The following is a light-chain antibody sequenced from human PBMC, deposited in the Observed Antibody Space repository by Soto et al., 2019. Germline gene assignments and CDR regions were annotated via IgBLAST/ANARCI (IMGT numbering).Light chain of an antibody. CDR2: EAS. CDR1: NSDVGSHNF. Sequence: QSALTQPASVSGSPGQSITISCTGTNSDVGSHNFVSWYQQYPGKAPKLLIYEASKRPSGLSNRFSGPKSGNTASLTISGLQAEDEADYYCCSLTNGATWVFGGGTQLTVL. V-gene: IGLV2-23*01. J-gene: IGLJ3*02. CDR3: CSLTNGATWV.